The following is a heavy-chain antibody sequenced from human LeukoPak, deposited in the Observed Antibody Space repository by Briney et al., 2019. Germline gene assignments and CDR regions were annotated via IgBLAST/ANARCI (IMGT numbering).Heavy chain of an antibody. CDR1: GYTLTELS. CDR3: ARACSSTSCQPGGYYYYMDV. D-gene: IGHD2-2*01. CDR2: INPNSGGT. V-gene: IGHV1-2*02. J-gene: IGHJ6*03. Sequence: ASVKVSCKXSGYTLTELSMHWVRQAPGQGLEWMGWINPNSGGTNYAQKFQGRVTMTRDTSISTAYMELSRLRSDDTAVYYCARACSSTSCQPGGYYYYMDVWGKGTTVTVSS.